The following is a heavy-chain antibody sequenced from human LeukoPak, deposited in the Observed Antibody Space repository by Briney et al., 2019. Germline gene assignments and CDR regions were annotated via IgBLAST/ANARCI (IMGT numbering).Heavy chain of an antibody. Sequence: GASVKVSCKASEYTFTSYDINWVRQATGQGLEWMGWMNPSSGNTNYAQKLQGRVTMTTDTSTSTAYMELRSLRSDDTAVYYCARDSRGGGPDFDSWGQGTLVTVSS. J-gene: IGHJ4*02. CDR1: EYTFTSYD. D-gene: IGHD3-16*01. CDR2: MNPSSGNT. V-gene: IGHV1-18*01. CDR3: ARDSRGGGPDFDS.